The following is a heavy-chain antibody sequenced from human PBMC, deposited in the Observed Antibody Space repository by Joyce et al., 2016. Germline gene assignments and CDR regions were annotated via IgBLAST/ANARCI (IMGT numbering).Heavy chain of an antibody. CDR1: GGSISSSSYY. V-gene: IGHV4-39*01. D-gene: IGHD3-22*01. CDR2: VSYREST. CDR3: ARQWGYYDSSGYYSGDAFDI. Sequence: QLQLQESGPGLVKPSETLSLTCTVSGGSISSSSYYWGWLRQPPGKGLEWVGSVSYRESTYCIPSLRSRVAISVDTSKNQFSLKLSYVTAADTAVFYCARQWGYYDSSGYYSGDAFDIWGQETMVTVSS. J-gene: IGHJ3*02.